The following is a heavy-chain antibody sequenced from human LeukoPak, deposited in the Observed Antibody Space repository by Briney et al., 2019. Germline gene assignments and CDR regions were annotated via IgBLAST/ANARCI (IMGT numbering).Heavy chain of an antibody. CDR3: VRGGTYWTVS. CDR1: GFIFSDSY. J-gene: IGHJ5*01. CDR2: IKTDGSEK. V-gene: IGHV3-7*01. Sequence: GGSQSLSCAASGFIFSDSYMSWVRQAPGKGLEWVATIKTDGSEKFHVDSVSGRFTISRDDTKDSLFLQMNSLRVDDTAVYYCVRGGTYWTVSWGQGTLVTVSS.